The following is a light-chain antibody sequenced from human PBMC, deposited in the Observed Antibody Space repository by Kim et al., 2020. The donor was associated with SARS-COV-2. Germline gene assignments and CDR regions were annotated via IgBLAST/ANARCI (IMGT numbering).Light chain of an antibody. CDR1: QRLLHSNGYNF. J-gene: IGKJ4*01. CDR3: MQPLQSVT. Sequence: EPASISCRSSQRLLHSNGYNFLDWYLQKPGQSPQLLIYLGSNRASGVPDRFSGSGSGTDFTLKISRVETEDVGIYYCMQPLQSVTFGGGTKVDIK. V-gene: IGKV2-28*01. CDR2: LGS.